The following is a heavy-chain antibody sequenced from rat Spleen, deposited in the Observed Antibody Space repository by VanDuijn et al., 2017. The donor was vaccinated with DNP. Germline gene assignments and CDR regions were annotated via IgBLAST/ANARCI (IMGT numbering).Heavy chain of an antibody. V-gene: IGHV5-7*01. CDR3: AREGITTSDYFDY. CDR1: GFTFSDSN. Sequence: EVQLVESGGGLVQPGRSLKVSCAASGFTFSDSNMAWVRQAPQKGLEWVPTISYDGSGTYSRESGQGRLPISSDDERTTLYLQMDSLRSEDTATYYCAREGITTSDYFDYWGQGVMVTVSS. CDR2: ISYDGSGT. D-gene: IGHD1-10*01. J-gene: IGHJ2*01.